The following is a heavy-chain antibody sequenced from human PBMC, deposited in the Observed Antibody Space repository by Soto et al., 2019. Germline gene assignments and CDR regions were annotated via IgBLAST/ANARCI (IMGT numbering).Heavy chain of an antibody. CDR1: GFTVSSNY. D-gene: IGHD3-10*01. CDR2: IYSAGST. CDR3: ARERLLWFGELLRSAMDV. Sequence: GGSLRLSCAASGFTVSSNYMSWVRQAPGKGLEWVSVIYSAGSTYYADSVKGRFTISRDNSKNTLYLQMNSLRDEDTAVYYCARERLLWFGELLRSAMDVWGQGTTVTVSS. V-gene: IGHV3-66*01. J-gene: IGHJ6*02.